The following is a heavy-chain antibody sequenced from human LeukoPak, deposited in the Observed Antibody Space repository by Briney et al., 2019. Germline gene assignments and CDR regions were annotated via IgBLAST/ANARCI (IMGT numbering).Heavy chain of an antibody. J-gene: IGHJ4*02. Sequence: PSETLSLTCTISGGSIGGDHWSWIRQAPGEGLEWIGYISYTGSTSYNPSLRSRVTISLNTPENQFSLRLTSVTAADTAVYYCARKVAGANFDCWGQGTLVTVSA. CDR1: GGSIGGDH. CDR3: ARKVAGANFDC. CDR2: ISYTGST. D-gene: IGHD1-14*01. V-gene: IGHV4-59*08.